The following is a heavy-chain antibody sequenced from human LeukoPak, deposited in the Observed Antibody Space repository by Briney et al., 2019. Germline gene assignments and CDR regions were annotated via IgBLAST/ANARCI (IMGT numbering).Heavy chain of an antibody. J-gene: IGHJ4*02. CDR3: AANGYGSGWYLDY. Sequence: GGSLRLSCAASGFTFSSYAMHWVRQAPGKGLEWVAVISYDGSNKYYADSVKGRFTISRDNSKNTLYLQMNSLRAEDTAVYYCAANGYGSGWYLDYWGQGTLVTVSS. V-gene: IGHV3-30-3*01. D-gene: IGHD6-19*01. CDR2: ISYDGSNK. CDR1: GFTFSSYA.